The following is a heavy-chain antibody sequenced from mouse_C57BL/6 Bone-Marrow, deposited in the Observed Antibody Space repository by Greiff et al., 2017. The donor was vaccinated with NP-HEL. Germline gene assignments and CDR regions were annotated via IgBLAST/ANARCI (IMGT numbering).Heavy chain of an antibody. CDR3: ARWTAQALYAMDY. CDR2: IYPGSGST. J-gene: IGHJ4*01. CDR1: GYTFTSYW. D-gene: IGHD3-2*02. V-gene: IGHV1-55*01. Sequence: VQLQQPGAELVKPGASVKMSCKASGYTFTSYWITWVKQRPGQGLEWIGDIYPGSGSTNYNEKFKSKATLTVDTPSSTAYMQLSSLTSEDSAVYYCARWTAQALYAMDYWGQGTSVTVSS.